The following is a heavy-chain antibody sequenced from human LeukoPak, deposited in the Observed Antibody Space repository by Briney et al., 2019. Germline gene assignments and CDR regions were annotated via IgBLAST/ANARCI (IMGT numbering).Heavy chain of an antibody. CDR3: ARGIAAAGTQLQWLVLAAWFDP. J-gene: IGHJ5*02. CDR2: IYHSGST. CDR1: GGSISSGGYS. D-gene: IGHD6-13*01. Sequence: PSQTLSLTCAVSGGSISSGGYSWSWIRQPPGKGLEWIGYIYHSGSTYYNPSLKSRVTISVDRSKNQFSLKLSSVTAADTAVYYCARGIAAAGTQLQWLVLAAWFDPWGQGTLVTVSS. V-gene: IGHV4-30-2*01.